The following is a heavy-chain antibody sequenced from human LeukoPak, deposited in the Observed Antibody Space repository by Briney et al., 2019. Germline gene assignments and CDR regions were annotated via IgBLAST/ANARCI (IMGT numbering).Heavy chain of an antibody. J-gene: IGHJ4*02. CDR1: GGSISSYY. V-gene: IGHV4-4*07. CDR3: ASSIAVAGTDY. Sequence: PSETLSLTCTVSGGSISSYYWSWIRQPAGKGLEWIGRIYTSGSTNYNPSLKSRVTMSVDTSKDQFSLKLSYVTAADRAVYYCASSIAVAGTDYWGQGTLVTVFS. CDR2: IYTSGST. D-gene: IGHD6-19*01.